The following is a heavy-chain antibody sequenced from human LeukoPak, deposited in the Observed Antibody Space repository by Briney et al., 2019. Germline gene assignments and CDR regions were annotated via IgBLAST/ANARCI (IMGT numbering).Heavy chain of an antibody. CDR1: GGSISSSSYY. Sequence: SETLSLTCTVSGGSISSSSYYWGWIRQPPGKGLEWIGSIYYSGSTYYNPSLKSRVTISVDTSKNQFSLKLSSVTAADTAVYYCARGGTGTTMGQDPNRYNYNGMDVWGQGPTVTVSS. CDR2: IYYSGST. D-gene: IGHD4-17*01. J-gene: IGHJ6*02. CDR3: ARGGTGTTMGQDPNRYNYNGMDV. V-gene: IGHV4-39*07.